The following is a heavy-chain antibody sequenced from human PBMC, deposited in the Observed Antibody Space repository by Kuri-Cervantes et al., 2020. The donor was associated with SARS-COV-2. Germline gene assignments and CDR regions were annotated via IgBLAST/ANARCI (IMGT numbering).Heavy chain of an antibody. J-gene: IGHJ4*02. Sequence: GESLKISCAASGFTFSGHWLHWVRQAPGKGLVWVSRINPDGSYTNNADSVKGRFNISRDNSKNTLYLQMHSLRAEDTAVYYCVRDGDHWNFDYWGQGTLVTVSS. CDR2: INPDGSYT. D-gene: IGHD1-1*01. V-gene: IGHV3-74*01. CDR1: GFTFSGHW. CDR3: VRDGDHWNFDY.